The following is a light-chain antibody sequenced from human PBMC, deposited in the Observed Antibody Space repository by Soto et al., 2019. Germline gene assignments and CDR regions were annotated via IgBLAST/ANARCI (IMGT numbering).Light chain of an antibody. CDR2: SAS. CDR1: QSISTS. J-gene: IGKJ2*01. Sequence: DIQLPQSPSSLSASVGDRVTITCRASQSISTSLNWYQQKPGKAPKLLIYSASSLQSGVPSRFSGSGSGTDFTLTISSLQPEDFATYYCQQSYSTPYTFGPGTKLDIK. V-gene: IGKV1-39*01. CDR3: QQSYSTPYT.